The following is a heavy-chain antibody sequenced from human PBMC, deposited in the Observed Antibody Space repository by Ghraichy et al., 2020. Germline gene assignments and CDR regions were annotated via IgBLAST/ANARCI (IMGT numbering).Heavy chain of an antibody. Sequence: LSLTCAASGFTFSSYAMHWVRQAPGKGLEWVAVISYDGSNKYYADSVKGRFTISRDNSKNTLYLQMNSLRAEDTAVYYCARAQARRAQLWFLVSDYWGQGTLVTVSS. CDR3: ARAQARRAQLWFLVSDY. J-gene: IGHJ4*02. D-gene: IGHD5-18*01. V-gene: IGHV3-30*04. CDR1: GFTFSSYA. CDR2: ISYDGSNK.